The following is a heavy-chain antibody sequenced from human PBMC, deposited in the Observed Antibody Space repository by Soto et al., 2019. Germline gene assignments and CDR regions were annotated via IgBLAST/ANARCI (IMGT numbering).Heavy chain of an antibody. J-gene: IGHJ5*02. CDR3: ARSVDP. CDR1: GGSISSGGYH. Sequence: SETLCLTCTVSGGSISSGGYHWSWIRQHPGKGLEWIGYIFYSGTTYYNPSLKSRVTISVDTSKNQFSLKLSSVTAADKAVYYCARSVDPWGQGTLVTVSS. V-gene: IGHV4-31*03. CDR2: IFYSGTT.